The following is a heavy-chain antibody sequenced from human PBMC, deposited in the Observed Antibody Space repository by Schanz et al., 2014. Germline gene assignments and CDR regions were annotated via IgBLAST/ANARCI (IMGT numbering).Heavy chain of an antibody. V-gene: IGHV1-18*01. CDR2: IGAFQGNT. CDR1: GYYFGGFG. Sequence: QVQLVQSGTEVKKPGASMKISCKAFGYYFGGFGISWVRQAPGQGFEWMGWIGAFQGNTKYAQKFQDRVTLTSDTSASTAYMELRSLRPDDTAVYYCARDVGLASWMDVWGQGTTVTVSS. CDR3: ARDVGLASWMDV. D-gene: IGHD6-19*01. J-gene: IGHJ6*02.